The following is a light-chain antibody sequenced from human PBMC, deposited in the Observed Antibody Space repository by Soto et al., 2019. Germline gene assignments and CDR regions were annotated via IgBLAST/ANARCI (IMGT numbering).Light chain of an antibody. V-gene: IGLV2-14*01. Sequence: QSALTQPASVSGSPGQSITISCTGTSSDVGGYNYVSWYQQHPGKAPKLMIFEVNNRPAGVPDRFSGSKSGNTASLTISGLQAEDEAVYYCSSYTSSSTYVFGTGTKVTVL. J-gene: IGLJ1*01. CDR3: SSYTSSSTYV. CDR1: SSDVGGYNY. CDR2: EVN.